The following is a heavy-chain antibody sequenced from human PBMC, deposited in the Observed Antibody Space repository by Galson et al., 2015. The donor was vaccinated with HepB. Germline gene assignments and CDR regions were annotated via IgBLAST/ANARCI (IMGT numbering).Heavy chain of an antibody. V-gene: IGHV3-53*01. CDR2: IYSGGST. Sequence: SLRLSCAASGFTVSSNYMSWVRQAPGKGLEWVSVIYSGGSTYHADSVKGRFTISRDNSKNTLYLQMNSLRAEDTAVYYCAREISIAAAGTGGYYGMDVWGQGTTVTVSS. CDR3: AREISIAAAGTGGYYGMDV. D-gene: IGHD6-13*01. CDR1: GFTVSSNY. J-gene: IGHJ6*02.